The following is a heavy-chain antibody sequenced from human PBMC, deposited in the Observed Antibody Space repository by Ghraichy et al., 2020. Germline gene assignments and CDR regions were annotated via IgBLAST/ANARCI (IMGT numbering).Heavy chain of an antibody. V-gene: IGHV3-21*01. CDR1: GFTFSSYS. CDR2: ISSSSSYI. J-gene: IGHJ4*02. CDR3: ARDLGSEVAVDRGGFDY. D-gene: IGHD6-19*01. Sequence: GGSLRLSCAASGFTFSSYSMNWVRQAPGKGLEWVSSISSSSSYIYYADSVKGRFTISRDNAKNSLYLQMNSLRAEDTAVYYCARDLGSEVAVDRGGFDYWGQGTLVTVSS.